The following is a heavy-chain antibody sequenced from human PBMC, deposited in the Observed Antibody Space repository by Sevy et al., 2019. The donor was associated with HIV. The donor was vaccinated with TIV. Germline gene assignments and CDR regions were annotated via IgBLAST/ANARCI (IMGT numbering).Heavy chain of an antibody. CDR1: GFTFSNYW. Sequence: GGSLRLSCVASGFTFSNYWMSWVRQAPGKGLEWVANIKQDESEKYYVDSVKCRFTISRDNAKNSLYLQMSSLRAEDTAVYYCARGPNELEGRIHWFDPWGQGTLVTVSS. V-gene: IGHV3-7*01. CDR2: IKQDESEK. CDR3: ARGPNELEGRIHWFDP. J-gene: IGHJ5*02. D-gene: IGHD1-1*01.